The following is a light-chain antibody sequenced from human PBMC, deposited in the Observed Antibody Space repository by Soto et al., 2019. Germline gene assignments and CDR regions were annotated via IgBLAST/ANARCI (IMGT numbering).Light chain of an antibody. J-gene: IGKJ3*01. CDR1: HGISGW. CDR3: QQGTTFPFT. Sequence: IQMTQSPSSVSASVGDTVTLSCQTSHGISGWLAWYPQKPGKAPTLLIYTVSNLQSGLPSRFSGSGSGTDFSLTIAILQPEDFATYFCQQGTTFPFTFGPGTKVEVK. V-gene: IGKV1-12*01. CDR2: TVS.